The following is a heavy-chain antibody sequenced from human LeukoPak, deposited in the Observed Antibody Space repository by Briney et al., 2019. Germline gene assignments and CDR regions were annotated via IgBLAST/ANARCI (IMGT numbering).Heavy chain of an antibody. J-gene: IGHJ4*02. CDR2: IYYSGST. V-gene: IGHV4-59*12. CDR3: ARGEGSGSYPASSFDY. CDR1: GGSISSYY. D-gene: IGHD1-26*01. Sequence: PSETLSLTCTVSGGSISSYYWSWIRQPPGKGLEWIGYIYYSGSTNYNPSLKSRVTISVDKSKNQFSLKLSSVTAADTAVYYCARGEGSGSYPASSFDYWGQGTLVTVSS.